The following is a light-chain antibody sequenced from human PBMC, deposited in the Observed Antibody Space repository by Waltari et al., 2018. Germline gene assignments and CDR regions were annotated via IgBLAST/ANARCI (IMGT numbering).Light chain of an antibody. CDR2: KAS. V-gene: IGKV1-5*03. Sequence: DIQMTQSPSTLSASVGDRVTITCRASQNINTWMAWYQQKPGKAPKLLIRKASSLENEVPSRFSGSGSGTEFTLIISSLQPDDLATYYCQHYNSYPVTFGQGTKLEI. CDR3: QHYNSYPVT. CDR1: QNINTW. J-gene: IGKJ2*01.